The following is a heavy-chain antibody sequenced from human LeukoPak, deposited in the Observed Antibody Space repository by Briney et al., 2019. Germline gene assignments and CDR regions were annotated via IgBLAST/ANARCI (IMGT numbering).Heavy chain of an antibody. CDR2: ISWDGVGT. D-gene: IGHD2-15*01. J-gene: IGHJ4*02. CDR3: AKDGNSGLGY. V-gene: IGHV3-43*01. Sequence: PGGSLRLSCAASGFTFDDYTMHWVRQAPGKGLEWVSLISWDGVGTYYADSVKGRFTISRDNSKNSLYLQMNSLRSEDTALYYCAKDGNSGLGYWGQGTLVTVSS. CDR1: GFTFDDYT.